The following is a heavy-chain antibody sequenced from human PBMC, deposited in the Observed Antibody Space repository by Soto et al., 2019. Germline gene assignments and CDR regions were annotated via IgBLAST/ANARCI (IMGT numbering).Heavy chain of an antibody. CDR1: GFTFSSYW. CDR2: IKSDGSEM. J-gene: IGHJ1*01. CDR3: ARDLGVVITAEYFQH. V-gene: IGHV3-7*03. Sequence: GGSLRLSCLASGFTFSSYWMSWVRQAPGKGLEWVANIKSDGSEMYYVDSVKGRFTISRDNARKSLYLQMNSLRVEDTALYNCARDLGVVITAEYFQHWGQGTLVTVSS. D-gene: IGHD3-22*01.